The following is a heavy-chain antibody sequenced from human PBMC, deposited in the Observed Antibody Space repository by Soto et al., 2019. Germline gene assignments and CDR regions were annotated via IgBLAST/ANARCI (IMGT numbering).Heavy chain of an antibody. J-gene: IGHJ4*02. CDR3: AHRRGGAPNV. CDR1: GVSLTSTGVG. V-gene: IGHV2-5*02. Sequence: QSTLKESGPTLMKPTQTLTLTCTLSGVSLTSTGVGVDWIRQPPGKALEWLALIYWDDDIRYSPSLKNRLTITKDISKNQVVLTLTNMDPVDLATDYCAHRRGGAPNVWGQGSRVTVSS. D-gene: IGHD2-8*01. CDR2: IYWDDDI.